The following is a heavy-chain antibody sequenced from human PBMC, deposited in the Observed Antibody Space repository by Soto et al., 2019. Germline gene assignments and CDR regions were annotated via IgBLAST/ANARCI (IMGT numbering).Heavy chain of an antibody. CDR3: ARDRTEWELLAPFDY. CDR2: INPSGGST. CDR1: GYTFTSYY. Sequence: VKVSCKASGYTFTSYYMHWVRQAPGQGLEWMGIINPSGGSTSYAQKFQGRVTMTRDTSTSTVYMELSSLRSEDTAVYYCARDRTEWELLAPFDYWGQGTLVTVSS. J-gene: IGHJ4*02. D-gene: IGHD1-26*01. V-gene: IGHV1-46*01.